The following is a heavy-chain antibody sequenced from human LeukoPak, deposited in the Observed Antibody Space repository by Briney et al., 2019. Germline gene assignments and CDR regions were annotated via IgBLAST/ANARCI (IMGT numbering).Heavy chain of an antibody. CDR3: ARHANDFWSGYFHYYYYMDV. CDR2: IYHSGST. CDR1: GYSISSGYY. V-gene: IGHV4-38-2*01. D-gene: IGHD3-3*01. Sequence: SETLSLTCAVSGYSISSGYYWGWIRQPPGTGLEWFGSIYHSGSTYYNPSLKSRVTISVDTSKNQFSLKLSSVTAADTAVYYCARHANDFWSGYFHYYYYMDVWGKGTTVTVSS. J-gene: IGHJ6*03.